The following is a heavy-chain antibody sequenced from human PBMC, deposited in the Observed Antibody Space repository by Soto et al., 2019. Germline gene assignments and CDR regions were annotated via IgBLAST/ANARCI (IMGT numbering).Heavy chain of an antibody. CDR1: GFTLSGYV. V-gene: IGHV3-64*01. J-gene: IGHJ6*03. CDR2: ISSNGVGK. D-gene: IGHD6-6*01. Sequence: EVQLAESGGGLAQPGGSLRLSCAASGFTLSGYVMDWAPQPPGKGLDYVSGISSNGVGKYYANSVHGRFTISRDNSKNTVYLQMGSLRPEDMAVYYCARRARPDFYYMDVWGKGTTVTVSS. CDR3: ARRARPDFYYMDV.